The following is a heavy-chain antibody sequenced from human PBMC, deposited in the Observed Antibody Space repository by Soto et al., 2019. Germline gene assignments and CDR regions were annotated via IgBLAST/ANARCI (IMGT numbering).Heavy chain of an antibody. Sequence: SETLSLTCSVSGGSISGYYWSWIRQPPGKGLEWIGYIYYSGSTNYNPSLKSRVTISVDTSKNQFSLKLSSVTAADTAVYYCARERRGYYGMDVWGQGTTVTVSS. V-gene: IGHV4-59*01. CDR1: GGSISGYY. J-gene: IGHJ6*02. CDR3: ARERRGYYGMDV. CDR2: IYYSGST.